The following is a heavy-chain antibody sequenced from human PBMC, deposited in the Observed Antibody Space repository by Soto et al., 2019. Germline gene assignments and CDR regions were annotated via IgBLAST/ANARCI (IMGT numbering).Heavy chain of an antibody. D-gene: IGHD2-2*01. CDR3: ARGASCTSTSCYDYFHYGMDV. Sequence: ASGKVSCKASGYTFTSHGITWVRQAPGQGLEWMGWISTYNGNTNYAQKLQGRVTLTTDTSTSTAYMELRSLRSDDAAVYYCARGASCTSTSCYDYFHYGMDVWGQGTKVTVSS. CDR2: ISTYNGNT. V-gene: IGHV1-18*01. CDR1: GYTFTSHG. J-gene: IGHJ6*02.